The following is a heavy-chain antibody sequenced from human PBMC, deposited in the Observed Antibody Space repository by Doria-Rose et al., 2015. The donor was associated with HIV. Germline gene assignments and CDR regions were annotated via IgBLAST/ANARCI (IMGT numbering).Heavy chain of an antibody. V-gene: IGHV3-21*01. CDR2: ISSSSAYI. CDR3: ATGVTLDY. J-gene: IGHJ4*02. CDR1: GFNFMSRR. D-gene: IGHD3-10*01. Sequence: VQLVQSGGGLVRPGGSLRLSCATSGFNFMSRRINWVRQESGTVLEWVASISSSSAYINYADSVRGRFTISRDNARNSLYLQMDSLRAEDTAIYYCATGVTLDYWGQGTLVTVSS.